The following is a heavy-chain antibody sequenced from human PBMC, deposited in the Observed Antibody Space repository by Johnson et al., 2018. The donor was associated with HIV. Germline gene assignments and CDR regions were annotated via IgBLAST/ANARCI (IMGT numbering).Heavy chain of an antibody. V-gene: IGHV3-30*02. CDR2: IGNDGSSK. CDR1: GFTLSNYG. J-gene: IGHJ3*02. CDR3: AREWKGRWFGEEKAFDI. Sequence: QVQLVESGGGLIQPGGSLRLSCAASGFTLSNYGMHWVRQVPGKGLEWVASIGNDGSSKYYADSVKGRVTIARDNSKNTLDLQINSLRAEDTAVYYCAREWKGRWFGEEKAFDIWGQGTMVTVSS. D-gene: IGHD3-10*01.